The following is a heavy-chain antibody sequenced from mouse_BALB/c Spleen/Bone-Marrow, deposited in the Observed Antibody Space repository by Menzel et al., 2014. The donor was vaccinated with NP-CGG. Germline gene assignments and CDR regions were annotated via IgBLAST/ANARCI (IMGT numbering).Heavy chain of an antibody. D-gene: IGHD1-1*01. CDR1: GYTFTSYY. CDR3: TRSNYGYWYFDV. V-gene: IGHV1S81*02. CDR2: INPINGGT. Sequence: VQLQQSGAELVKPGASVKLSCKASGYTFTSYYMYWVRQRPGQGLEWIGEINPINGGTNFSEKFKSRATPTVDKSSSTAFMQLSTLTSEDSAVYYCTRSNYGYWYFDVWGAGTTVTVSS. J-gene: IGHJ1*01.